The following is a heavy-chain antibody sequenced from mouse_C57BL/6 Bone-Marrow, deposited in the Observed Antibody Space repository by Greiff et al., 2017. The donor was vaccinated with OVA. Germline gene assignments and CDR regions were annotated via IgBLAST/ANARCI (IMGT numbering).Heavy chain of an antibody. CDR2: IDPEDGDT. CDR3: TTSYYSNWVPFAY. J-gene: IGHJ3*01. V-gene: IGHV14-1*01. Sequence: VQLQQSGAELVRPGASVKLSCTASGFNIKDYYMHWVKQRPEQGLEWIGRIDPEDGDTEYAPKFQGKATMTADTSSNTAYLPLSSLTSEDTAVYYCTTSYYSNWVPFAYWGQGTLVTVSA. CDR1: GFNIKDYY. D-gene: IGHD2-5*01.